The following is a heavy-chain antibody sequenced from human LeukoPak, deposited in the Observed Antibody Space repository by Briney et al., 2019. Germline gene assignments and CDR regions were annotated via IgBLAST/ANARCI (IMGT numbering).Heavy chain of an antibody. CDR1: GGTFSSYA. D-gene: IGHD4-17*01. CDR2: IIPIFGTA. V-gene: IGHV1-69*13. CDR3: ARVPTAARRFDP. Sequence: SVKVSCKASGGTFSSYAISWVRQAPGQGLEWMGGIIPIFGTATYAQKFQGRVTITADESTSTAYMELSSLRSEDTAVYYCARVPTAARRFDPWGQGTLVTVST. J-gene: IGHJ5*02.